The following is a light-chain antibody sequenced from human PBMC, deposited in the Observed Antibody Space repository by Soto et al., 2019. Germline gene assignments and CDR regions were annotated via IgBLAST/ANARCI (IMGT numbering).Light chain of an antibody. V-gene: IGKV2-28*01. J-gene: IGKJ5*01. CDR1: QSLLHSNGYNY. Sequence: DIVMTQSPLSPPVTPGEPSSISCSSSQSLLHSNGYNYLDWYLQKPGQSPQLLIYLGSNRASGVPDRFSGSGSGTDFTLKISRVEAEDVGVYYCMQALQTPITFGQGTRLEI. CDR2: LGS. CDR3: MQALQTPIT.